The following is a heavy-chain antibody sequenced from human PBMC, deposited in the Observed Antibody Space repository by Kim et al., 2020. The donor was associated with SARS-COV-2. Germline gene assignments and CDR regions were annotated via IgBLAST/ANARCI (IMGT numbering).Heavy chain of an antibody. J-gene: IGHJ4*02. Sequence: YNPSLKRRVTMSVDTYKHQFSLKLSSVTAADMAVYYCARENDYGGNSVGYWGQGTLVTVSS. CDR3: ARENDYGGNSVGY. D-gene: IGHD4-17*01. V-gene: IGHV4-31*02.